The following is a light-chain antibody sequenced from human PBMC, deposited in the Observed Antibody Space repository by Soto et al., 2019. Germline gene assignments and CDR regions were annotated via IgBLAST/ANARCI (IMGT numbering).Light chain of an antibody. CDR3: SSHTSDSSYV. J-gene: IGLJ1*01. CDR1: SSDGGLYDY. Sequence: QSVLTQPASEYGAPGESITISCTGTSSDGGLYDYVSWYQQHPGKAPQLMIYAVSNRPSGVSNRFSASKSGNTASLFISGLQAEDEADYYCSSHTSDSSYVLGSGTKVTVL. CDR2: AVS. V-gene: IGLV2-14*01.